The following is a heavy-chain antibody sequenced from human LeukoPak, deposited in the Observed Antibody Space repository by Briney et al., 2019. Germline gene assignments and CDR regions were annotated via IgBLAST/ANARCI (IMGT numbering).Heavy chain of an antibody. Sequence: GGSLRLSCAASGFTFSSYGMNWVRQAPGKGLEWVSYISSSGSTIYYADSVKGRFTISRDNAKNSLYLQMNSLRAEDTAVYYCARDDDGIAPYWGQGTLVTVSS. J-gene: IGHJ4*02. CDR1: GFTFSSYG. CDR2: ISSSGSTI. V-gene: IGHV3-48*03. CDR3: ARDDDGIAPY. D-gene: IGHD6-13*01.